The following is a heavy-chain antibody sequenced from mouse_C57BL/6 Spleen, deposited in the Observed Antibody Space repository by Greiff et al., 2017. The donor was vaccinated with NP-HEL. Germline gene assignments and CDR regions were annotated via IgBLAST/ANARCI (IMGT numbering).Heavy chain of an antibody. V-gene: IGHV1-42*01. J-gene: IGHJ2*01. CDR1: GYSFTGYY. CDR3: ARRGYGGYYFDY. Sequence: EVQLQQSGPELVKPGASVKISCKASGYSFTGYYMNWVKQSPEKSLEWIGEINPSTGGTTYNQKFKAKATLTVYKSSSTAYMQLKSLTSEDSAVYYCARRGYGGYYFDYWGQGTTLTVSS. D-gene: IGHD1-1*01. CDR2: INPSTGGT.